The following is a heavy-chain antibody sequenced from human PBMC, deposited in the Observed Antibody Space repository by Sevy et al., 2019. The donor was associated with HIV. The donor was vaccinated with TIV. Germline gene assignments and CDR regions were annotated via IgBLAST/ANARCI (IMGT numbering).Heavy chain of an antibody. CDR2: FYSSGNT. J-gene: IGHJ2*01. CDR3: ARPSYTGSSFRYFDL. CDR1: GGSISGTY. D-gene: IGHD1-26*01. Sequence: SETLSLTCTVSGGSISGTYWTWIRQPAGKGLEWIGTFYSSGNTDYNPSLKSRVTMSVDTSKNQFSLNLSSVTAADTAVYYCARPSYTGSSFRYFDLWGRGTLVTVSS. V-gene: IGHV4-4*07.